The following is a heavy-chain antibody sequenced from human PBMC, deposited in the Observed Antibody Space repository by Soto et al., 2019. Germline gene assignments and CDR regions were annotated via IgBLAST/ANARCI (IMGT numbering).Heavy chain of an antibody. J-gene: IGHJ4*02. CDR2: ISSSSSTI. CDR1: GFTFSSYS. CDR3: ARDRTTADDY. Sequence: EVQLVESGGGLVQPGGSLRLSCAASGFTFSSYSMNWVRQAPEKGLEWVSYISSSSSTIYYADSVKGRFTISRDNAKNSLYLQMNSLRAEDTAVYYCARDRTTADDYWGQGTLVTVSS. V-gene: IGHV3-48*01. D-gene: IGHD4-17*01.